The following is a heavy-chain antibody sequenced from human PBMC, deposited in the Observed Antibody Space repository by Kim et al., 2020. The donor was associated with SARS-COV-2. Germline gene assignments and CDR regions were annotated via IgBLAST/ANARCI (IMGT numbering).Heavy chain of an antibody. CDR2: FDPEDGET. CDR1: GYTLTDLS. D-gene: IGHD6-19*01. J-gene: IGHJ6*02. Sequence: ASVKVSCKVSGYTLTDLSMHWVRQAPGKGLEWMGGFDPEDGETNYAQKFQGRVTMTEDTSTDTAYMELSSLRSEDTAVYYCATGAAVAAAYYYYYGMDVWGQGTTVTVSS. CDR3: ATGAAVAAAYYYYYGMDV. V-gene: IGHV1-24*01.